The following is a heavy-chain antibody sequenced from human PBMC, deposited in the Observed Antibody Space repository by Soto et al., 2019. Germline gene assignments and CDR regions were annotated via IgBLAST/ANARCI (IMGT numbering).Heavy chain of an antibody. V-gene: IGHV4-59*01. CDR2: ISYVGST. Sequence: PSETLSLTCTVSGGSFSGYYWSWIRQPPGKGLEWMGYISYVGSTYYNPSLKSRVTISLDTSKNQLSLKVSSVTAADTAVYYCARWTGGYCSGTGCYTFDDWGQGTLVTVS. CDR3: ARWTGGYCSGTGCYTFDD. CDR1: GGSFSGYY. J-gene: IGHJ4*02. D-gene: IGHD2-2*02.